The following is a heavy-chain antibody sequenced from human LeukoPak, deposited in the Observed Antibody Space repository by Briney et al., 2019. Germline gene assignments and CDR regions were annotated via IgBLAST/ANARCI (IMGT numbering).Heavy chain of an antibody. CDR2: IYYSGST. CDR3: AREGLVRTFDI. Sequence: PSETLSLTCTVSGGSISSGDYYWSWIRQPPGKGLEWIGYIYYSGSTYYNPSLKSRVTISVDTSNNQFSLKLSSVTAADTAVYYCAREGLVRTFDIWGQGTMVTVSS. V-gene: IGHV4-30-4*08. CDR1: GGSISSGDYY. D-gene: IGHD2-21*01. J-gene: IGHJ3*02.